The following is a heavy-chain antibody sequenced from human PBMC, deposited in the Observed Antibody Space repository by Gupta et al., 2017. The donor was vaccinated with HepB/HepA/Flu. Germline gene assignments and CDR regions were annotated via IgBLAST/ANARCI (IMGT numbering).Heavy chain of an antibody. V-gene: IGHV3-11*01. CDR2: MSDSGYII. CDR3: VRRNDLWSGYQNFDL. J-gene: IGHJ3*01. Sequence: QVQLVESGGGLVKPGGSLRLSCLACGFTFSDYYMTWIRQAPGAGLEWLSDMSDSGYIIHSAEAVKSRFAISRDNYKNSLYLHLASLRAEDTAVYYCVRRNDLWSGYQNFDLWGQGTMVTVSS. D-gene: IGHD3-3*01. CDR1: GFTFSDYY.